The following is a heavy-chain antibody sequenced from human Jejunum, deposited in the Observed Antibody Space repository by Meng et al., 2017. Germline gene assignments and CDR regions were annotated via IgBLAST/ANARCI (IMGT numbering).Heavy chain of an antibody. CDR2: ISSSGATQ. CDR3: ADFPYDAFDI. V-gene: IGHV3-11*04. CDR1: GFTFSASY. Sequence: GGSLRLSCAASGFTFSASYMSWIRQAPGKGLEWISYISSSGATQYYADSVKGRFTIFRENSKNSLFLDMNSLGAEDTAVYYCADFPYDAFDIWGQGTMVTVSS. J-gene: IGHJ3*02.